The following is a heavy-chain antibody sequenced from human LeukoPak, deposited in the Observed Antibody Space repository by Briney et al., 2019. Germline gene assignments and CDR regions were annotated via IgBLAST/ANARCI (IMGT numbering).Heavy chain of an antibody. CDR1: GGSFSGYY. CDR2: INHSGGT. V-gene: IGHV4-34*01. CDR3: ARARTTVTTYQFDY. J-gene: IGHJ4*02. D-gene: IGHD4-17*01. Sequence: PSETLPLTCAVYGGSFSGYYWSWIRQPPGKGLEWIGEINHSGGTNYNPSLKSRVTISVDTSKNQFSLKLSSVTAADTAVYYCARARTTVTTYQFDYWGQGTLVTVSS.